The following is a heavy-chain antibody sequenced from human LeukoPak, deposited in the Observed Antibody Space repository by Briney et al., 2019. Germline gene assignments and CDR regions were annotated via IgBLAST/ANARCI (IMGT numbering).Heavy chain of an antibody. J-gene: IGHJ4*02. CDR2: ISAYNGNT. CDR3: ARTSDGIEMATISGVYFDY. CDR1: GYTFTSYG. Sequence: GASVKVSCKASGYTFTSYGISWVRQAPGQGLEWMGWISAYNGNTNYAQKLQGRVTMTTDTSTSTAYMELRSLRSDDTAVYYCARTSDGIEMATISGVYFDYWGQGTLVTVSS. D-gene: IGHD5-24*01. V-gene: IGHV1-18*01.